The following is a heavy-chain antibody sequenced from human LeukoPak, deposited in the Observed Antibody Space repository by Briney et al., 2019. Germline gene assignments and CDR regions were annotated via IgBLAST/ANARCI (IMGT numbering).Heavy chain of an antibody. Sequence: GGSLRLSCTASGFTFGDYAMSWVRQAPGKGLEWVGFIRSKAYGGTTEYAASVKGRFTISGDDSKSIAYLQMNSLKTEDTAVYYCTRVKGIVVVPAAIPSWFDPWGQGTLVTVSS. CDR2: IRSKAYGGTT. D-gene: IGHD2-2*02. V-gene: IGHV3-49*04. CDR3: TRVKGIVVVPAAIPSWFDP. J-gene: IGHJ5*02. CDR1: GFTFGDYA.